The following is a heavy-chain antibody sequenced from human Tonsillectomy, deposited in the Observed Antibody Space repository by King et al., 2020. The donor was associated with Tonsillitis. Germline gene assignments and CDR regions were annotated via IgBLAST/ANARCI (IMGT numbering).Heavy chain of an antibody. CDR1: GFTFSTYS. V-gene: IGHV3-21*01. J-gene: IGHJ3*02. CDR3: AGVLGYGIAARPDGAFDI. Sequence: VQLVESGGGLVQPGGSLRLSCAASGFTFSTYSMNWVRQAPGKGLEWVSSISYSSSYLDYSESLKGRFTVSRDNAKNSLYLQMNCLRAEDTAVYYFAGVLGYGIAARPDGAFDIWGRGTLVTVSS. CDR2: ISYSSSYL. D-gene: IGHD6-6*01.